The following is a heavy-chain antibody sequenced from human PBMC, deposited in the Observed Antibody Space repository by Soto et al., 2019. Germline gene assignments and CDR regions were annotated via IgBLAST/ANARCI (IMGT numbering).Heavy chain of an antibody. CDR1: GFTFSSYG. D-gene: IGHD3-10*01. CDR2: ISYDGSNK. Sequence: QVQLVESGGGVVQPGRSLRLSCAASGFTFSSYGMHWVRQAPGKGLEWVAVISYDGSNKYYADSVKGRFTISRDNSKNTLYLQMNSLRAEDTAVYYCAKDRQIGVFGIYGMDVWGQGTTVTVSS. V-gene: IGHV3-30*18. J-gene: IGHJ6*02. CDR3: AKDRQIGVFGIYGMDV.